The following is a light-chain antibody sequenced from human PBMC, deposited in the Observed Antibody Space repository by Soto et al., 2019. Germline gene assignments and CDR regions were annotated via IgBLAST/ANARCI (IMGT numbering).Light chain of an antibody. J-gene: IGKJ5*01. CDR2: GAS. Sequence: EIVSTPSPATLSLSPGETATLSCRASQIVSSSYLDWYQQKHGQAPRLLIYGASSRATGVADRFSGSGSGTDFTLTISSMVHEDVAVDYCQQYYSSPFTTFGQGTRLEIK. V-gene: IGKV3-20*01. CDR3: QQYYSSPFTT. CDR1: QIVSSSY.